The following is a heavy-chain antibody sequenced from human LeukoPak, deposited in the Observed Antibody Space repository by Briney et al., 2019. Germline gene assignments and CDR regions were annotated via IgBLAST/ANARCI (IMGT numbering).Heavy chain of an antibody. V-gene: IGHV4-4*02. CDR3: ARARYGSGSPFDY. J-gene: IGHJ4*02. CDR1: GGSISSSNW. D-gene: IGHD3-10*01. CDR2: IYHSGST. Sequence: SETLSLTCAVSGGSISSSNWWSWVRQPPGKGLEWIGEIYHSGSTNYNPSLKSRVTISVDKSKNQFSLKLSSVTAADTALYYCARARYGSGSPFDYWGQGTLVTVSS.